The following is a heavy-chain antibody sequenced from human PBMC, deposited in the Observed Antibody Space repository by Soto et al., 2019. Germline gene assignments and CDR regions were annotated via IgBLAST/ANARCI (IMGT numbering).Heavy chain of an antibody. Sequence: SVKVSCKASGGTFSSYAISWVRQAPGQGLEWMGGIIPIFGTANYAQKFQGRVTITADESTSTAYMELSSLRSEDPAVYYGPRVGYRECYPTHRYNWFXXWGQGTLVTVSS. J-gene: IGHJ5*02. D-gene: IGHD5-18*01. CDR2: IIPIFGTA. V-gene: IGHV1-69*13. CDR3: PRVGYRECYPTHRYNWFXX. CDR1: GGTFSSYA.